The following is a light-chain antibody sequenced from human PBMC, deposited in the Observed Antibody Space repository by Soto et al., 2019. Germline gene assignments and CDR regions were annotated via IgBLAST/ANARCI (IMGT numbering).Light chain of an antibody. J-gene: IGKJ1*01. V-gene: IGKV3-20*01. Sequence: EIVLTQSPGTLSLSQGERAILSCRASQSIAPSYLAWYQQKPGQAPRLLIFGAASRATGIPDRFSGSGSGTDFSPTISRMESPDFAVYFCQQYDGWPRTFGQGTKVDIK. CDR3: QQYDGWPRT. CDR1: QSIAPSY. CDR2: GAA.